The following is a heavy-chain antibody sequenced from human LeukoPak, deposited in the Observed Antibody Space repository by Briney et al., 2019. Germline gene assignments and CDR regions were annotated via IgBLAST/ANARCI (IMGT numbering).Heavy chain of an antibody. CDR1: GFTFSDYY. J-gene: IGHJ6*02. CDR3: ARDPGDFYYYAMDV. D-gene: IGHD2-8*02. Sequence: GRSLRLSCVGSGFTFSDYYMSWIRQAPGKGLECISYISSGGTTIYYANSVKGRFTISRDNAKNSLFLQMNSLRAEDTAVYYCARDPGDFYYYAMDVWGQGTTVTVSS. V-gene: IGHV3-11*01. CDR2: ISSGGTTI.